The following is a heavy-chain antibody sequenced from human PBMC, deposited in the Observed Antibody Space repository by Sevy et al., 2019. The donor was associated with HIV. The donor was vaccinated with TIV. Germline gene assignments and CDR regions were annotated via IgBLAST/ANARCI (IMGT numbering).Heavy chain of an antibody. V-gene: IGHV4-4*07. D-gene: IGHD2-2*02. CDR3: ARDGIAVGYCSSTSCYTGHWFDP. J-gene: IGHJ5*02. CDR1: GGSISSYY. Sequence: SETLSLTCTVSGGSISSYYWSWIRQPAGKGLEWIGRIYTRGSTNSNPSLKSRVTMSVDTSKNQFSLKLSSVTAADTAVYYCARDGIAVGYCSSTSCYTGHWFDPWGQGTLVTVSS. CDR2: IYTRGST.